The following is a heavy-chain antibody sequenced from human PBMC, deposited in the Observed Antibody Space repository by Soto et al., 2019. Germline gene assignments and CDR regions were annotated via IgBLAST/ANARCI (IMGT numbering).Heavy chain of an antibody. CDR2: ISNDGSTI. D-gene: IGHD2-21*01. V-gene: IGHV3-11*01. CDR3: VRDMVIVVH. J-gene: IGHJ4*02. Sequence: QVQLVESGGGLVKPEGSLRLSCSASGFIFSDYYMSWIRQAPGKGLEFVSYISNDGSTIYYADSVKGRFTISRDNTKNSVYLQMSSLRAEDTAVYYCVRDMVIVVHWGQGALVTVSS. CDR1: GFIFSDYY.